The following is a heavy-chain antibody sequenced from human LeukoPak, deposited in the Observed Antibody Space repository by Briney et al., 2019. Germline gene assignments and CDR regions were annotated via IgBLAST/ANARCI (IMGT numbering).Heavy chain of an antibody. CDR2: IDQDGSEK. J-gene: IGHJ4*02. Sequence: PGGSLRLSCAASGFTFSSYWMNWVRQAPGKGLEWVANIDQDGSEKYYVDSVKGRFTISRDNAKNSLYLQMNSLRAEDTAVYYCASDLLSGSSPPFDYWGQGTLVTVSS. D-gene: IGHD2-15*01. CDR1: GFTFSSYW. V-gene: IGHV3-7*01. CDR3: ASDLLSGSSPPFDY.